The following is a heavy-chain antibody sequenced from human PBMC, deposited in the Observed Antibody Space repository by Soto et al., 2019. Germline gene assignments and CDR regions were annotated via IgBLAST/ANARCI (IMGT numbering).Heavy chain of an antibody. J-gene: IGHJ6*02. D-gene: IGHD3-3*01. V-gene: IGHV3-30-3*01. CDR2: ISYDGSNK. CDR1: GFTFSSYA. Sequence: QVQLVESGGGVVQPGRSLRLSCAASGFTFSSYAMHWVRQAPGKGLEWVAVISYDGSNKNYADSVKGRFTISRDNSKNKLYLQMNSLRAEDTAVYYCARGYDFWSGYYYPYGMDVWGQGTTVTVSS. CDR3: ARGYDFWSGYYYPYGMDV.